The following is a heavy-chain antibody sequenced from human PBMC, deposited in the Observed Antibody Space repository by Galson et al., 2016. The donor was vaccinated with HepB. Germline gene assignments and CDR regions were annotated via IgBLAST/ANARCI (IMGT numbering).Heavy chain of an antibody. Sequence: SLRLSCAASGFTFTNYWMTWVRQAPGKGLEWVANIKEDGTEKCYADSVKGRFTISRDNARNSLYLQMTSLRAEDTAVYYCARDSSPLTPPPRMYIAARNPFDSWGQGTLVTVSS. V-gene: IGHV3-7*01. CDR2: IKEDGTEK. CDR1: GFTFTNYW. J-gene: IGHJ4*02. D-gene: IGHD6-6*01. CDR3: ARDSSPLTPPPRMYIAARNPFDS.